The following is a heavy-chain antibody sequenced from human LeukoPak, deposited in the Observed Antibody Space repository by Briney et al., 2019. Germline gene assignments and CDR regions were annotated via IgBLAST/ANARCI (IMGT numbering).Heavy chain of an antibody. CDR3: ARETSDYGDYWYFDL. Sequence: PSETLSLTCAVAGGSISSGGDSWSWIRQPPGRGLEWIGYIYHSGSTYYNPSLKSRDTISVDRSKNQFSLKLSSVPAADTAVYYCARETSDYGDYWYFDLWGRGTLVTVSS. D-gene: IGHD4-17*01. CDR1: GGSISSGGDS. V-gene: IGHV4-30-2*01. J-gene: IGHJ2*01. CDR2: IYHSGST.